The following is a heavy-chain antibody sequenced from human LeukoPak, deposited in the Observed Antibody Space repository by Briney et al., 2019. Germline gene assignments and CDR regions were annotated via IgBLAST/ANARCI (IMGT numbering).Heavy chain of an antibody. CDR1: GFTFRSYG. Sequence: PGGSLRLSCAASGFTFRSYGMHWVRQAPGKGLEWVAFIHYDGSNKYYADSVKCRFTISRDNSKNTLYVQMNSLRAEDTAVYYCARDPTTVTTPRWFDPRGQGTLVTVSS. CDR3: ARDPTTVTTPRWFDP. CDR2: IHYDGSNK. D-gene: IGHD4-17*01. V-gene: IGHV3-30*02. J-gene: IGHJ5*02.